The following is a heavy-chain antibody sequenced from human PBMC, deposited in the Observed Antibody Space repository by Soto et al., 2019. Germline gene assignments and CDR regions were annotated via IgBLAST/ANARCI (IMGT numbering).Heavy chain of an antibody. CDR3: ARGGYCSGGSCPNRSGYYYYYYMDV. D-gene: IGHD2-15*01. CDR2: INHSGST. V-gene: IGHV4-34*01. Sequence: SETLSLTCAVYGGSFSGYYWSWIRQPPGKGLEWIGEINHSGSTNYNPSLKSRVTISVDTSKNQFSLKLSSVTAADTAVYYCARGGYCSGGSCPNRSGYYYYYYMDVWGKGTTVTVSS. J-gene: IGHJ6*03. CDR1: GGSFSGYY.